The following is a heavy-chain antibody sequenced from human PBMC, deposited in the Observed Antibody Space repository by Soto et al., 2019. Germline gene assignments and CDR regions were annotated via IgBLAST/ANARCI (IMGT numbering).Heavy chain of an antibody. V-gene: IGHV3-21*06. CDR1: GFTFTRYS. Sequence: EVQLVESGGGLVKPGGSLRLSCAASGFTFTRYSMNWVRQAPGKGLEWVSSISSTTNYIYYGDSMKGRFTISRDNAKNSLYLETNSLRAEATAVYYCARESEDLTSNFDYWGQGTLVTVSS. J-gene: IGHJ4*02. CDR3: ARESEDLTSNFDY. CDR2: ISSTTNYI.